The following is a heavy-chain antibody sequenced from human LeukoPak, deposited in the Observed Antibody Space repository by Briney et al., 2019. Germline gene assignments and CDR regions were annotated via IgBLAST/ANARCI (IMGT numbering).Heavy chain of an antibody. CDR1: GFTFSIYC. Sequence: GSLKLSCAASGFTFSIYCMHWVRQAPGKGLGWVAAISYDGSIEYYADSVKGRFTISRDNSKNTLYLPMNRLRPEDTAVYYCAKGVSYCSGGSCRSSGAFDIWGHGTMVTVSS. CDR3: AKGVSYCSGGSCRSSGAFDI. V-gene: IGHV3-30*18. J-gene: IGHJ3*02. D-gene: IGHD2-15*01. CDR2: ISYDGSIE.